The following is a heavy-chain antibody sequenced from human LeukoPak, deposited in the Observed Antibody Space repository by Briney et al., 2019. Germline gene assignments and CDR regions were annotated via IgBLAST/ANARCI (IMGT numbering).Heavy chain of an antibody. CDR3: ARDTLSGLAFY. CDR2: ISSSSSYI. V-gene: IGHV3-21*01. Sequence: GGSLRLSCAASGFTFSSYSMNWVRQAPGKGLEWVSSISSSSSYIYYADSVKGRFTISRDNARNSLFLQMNSLRAEDTAVYYCARDTLSGLAFYWGQGTLVTVSS. D-gene: IGHD3-16*01. J-gene: IGHJ4*02. CDR1: GFTFSSYS.